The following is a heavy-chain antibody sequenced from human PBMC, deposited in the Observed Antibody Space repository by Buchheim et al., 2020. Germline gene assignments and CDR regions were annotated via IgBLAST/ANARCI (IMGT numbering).Heavy chain of an antibody. V-gene: IGHV3-66*01. J-gene: IGHJ4*02. CDR1: GFTVSRNF. D-gene: IGHD5-24*01. CDR2: IYSGGDT. CDR3: ARKSDTILLAGGDN. Sequence: EVQLVQRGGGLVQPGGSLRLFCAASGFTVSRNFMTWVRQPPAKGLEWVSLIYSGGDTQYEDSVKGRFTISRDSSKNTLYLQMNSLRDDDTAVYYCARKSDTILLAGGDNWGQGTL.